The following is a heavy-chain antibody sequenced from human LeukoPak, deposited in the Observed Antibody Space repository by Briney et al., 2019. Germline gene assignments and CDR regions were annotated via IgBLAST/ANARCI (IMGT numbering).Heavy chain of an antibody. D-gene: IGHD2/OR15-2a*01. V-gene: IGHV4-34*01. CDR1: GGSFSGYY. CDR3: ARELEYYFDS. Sequence: PSETLSLTCAVYGGSFSGYYWSWIRQPPGKGLEWIGEINHSGITYYNPSLKSRITISVDTSKKYFSLQLTSVTTADTAVYYCARELEYYFDSWGQGTLVTVSS. CDR2: INHSGIT. J-gene: IGHJ4*02.